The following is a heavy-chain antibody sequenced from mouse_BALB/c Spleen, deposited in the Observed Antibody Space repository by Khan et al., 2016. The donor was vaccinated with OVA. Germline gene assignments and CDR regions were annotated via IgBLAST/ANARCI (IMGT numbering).Heavy chain of an antibody. D-gene: IGHD1-1*01. V-gene: IGHV5-17*02. CDR3: TRRHNTYAGFAY. CDR2: ISSGSNTI. J-gene: IGHJ3*01. CDR1: GFTFSNFG. Sequence: LVESGGGLVQPGGSRKLSCAASGFTFSNFGMHWVRQAPEKGLEWVAYISSGSNTIYYADSVKGRFTISRDNPENTLFLQMTSLRSDDTAIYYCTRRHNTYAGFAYWGQGTLVTVSA.